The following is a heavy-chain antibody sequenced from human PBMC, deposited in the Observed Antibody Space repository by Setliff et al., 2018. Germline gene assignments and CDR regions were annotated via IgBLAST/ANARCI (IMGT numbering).Heavy chain of an antibody. V-gene: IGHV7-4-1*02. CDR3: AKDGWTFGYEFSYYMDV. D-gene: IGHD3-3*01. Sequence: ASVKVSCKASRYTFNSYAMNWVRQAPGQGLEWMGWINTNTGNQTYAQCFKGRFVFSRDDSKRSVDLQMSRLRTEDTAVYYCAKDGWTFGYEFSYYMDVWGKGTTVTVSS. J-gene: IGHJ6*03. CDR1: RYTFNSYA. CDR2: INTNTGNQ.